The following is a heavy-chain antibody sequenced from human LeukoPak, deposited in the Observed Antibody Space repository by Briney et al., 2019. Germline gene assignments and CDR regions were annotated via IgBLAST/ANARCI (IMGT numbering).Heavy chain of an antibody. J-gene: IGHJ4*02. CDR1: GGSISSYY. CDR3: ARSDSSGYYSSYFDY. D-gene: IGHD3-22*01. V-gene: IGHV4-59*01. CDR2: IYYSGST. Sequence: SETLSLTCTVSGGSISSYYWSWIRQPPGKGLEWIGCIYYSGSTNYNPSLKSRVTISVDTSKNQFSLKLSSVTAADTAVYYCARSDSSGYYSSYFDYWGQGTLVTVSS.